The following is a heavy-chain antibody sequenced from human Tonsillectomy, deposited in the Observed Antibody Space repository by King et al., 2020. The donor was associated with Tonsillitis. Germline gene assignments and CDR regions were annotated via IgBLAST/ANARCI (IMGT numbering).Heavy chain of an antibody. CDR1: GGTFSSYA. D-gene: IGHD3-3*01. CDR2: IIPIFGTA. J-gene: IGHJ6*02. Sequence: QLVQSGAEVKKPGSSVKVSCKASGGTFSSYAISWVRQAPGQGLEWMGGIIPIFGTANYAQKFQGRVTITADESTSTAYMELSSLRSEDTAVYYCARMTYYDFWSGDSNYYGMDVWGQGTTVTVSS. CDR3: ARMTYYDFWSGDSNYYGMDV. V-gene: IGHV1-69*12.